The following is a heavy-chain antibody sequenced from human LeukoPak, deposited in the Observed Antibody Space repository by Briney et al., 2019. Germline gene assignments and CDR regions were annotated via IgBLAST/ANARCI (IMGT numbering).Heavy chain of an antibody. V-gene: IGHV4-38-2*02. CDR1: GYSISSGYY. D-gene: IGHD3-22*01. CDR3: ARDHGVTMIVVVGFDY. J-gene: IGHJ4*02. CDR2: IYHSGST. Sequence: SETLSLTCTVSGYSISSGYYWGWIRQPPGKGLEWIVSIYHSGSTYYNPSLKSRVTISVDTSKNQFSLKLSSVTAADTAVYYCARDHGVTMIVVVGFDYWGQGTLVTVSS.